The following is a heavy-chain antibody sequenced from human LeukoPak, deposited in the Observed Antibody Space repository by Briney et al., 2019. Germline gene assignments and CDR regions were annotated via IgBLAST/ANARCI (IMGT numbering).Heavy chain of an antibody. CDR3: ARAVRDDFWSGHNWFDP. D-gene: IGHD3-3*01. V-gene: IGHV1-2*02. CDR1: GYTCTGYY. J-gene: IGHJ5*02. CDR2: INPNSGGT. Sequence: ASVKVSCKASGYTCTGYYMHWVRQALGQGREWMGWINPNSGGTNYAQKFQGRVTMTRDTSISTAYMELSRLRSDDTAVYYCARAVRDDFWSGHNWFDPWGQGTLVTVSS.